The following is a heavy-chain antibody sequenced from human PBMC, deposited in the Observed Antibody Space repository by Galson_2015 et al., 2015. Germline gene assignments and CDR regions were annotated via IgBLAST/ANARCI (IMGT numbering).Heavy chain of an antibody. CDR1: GDSVSSNSAA. D-gene: IGHD4-17*01. J-gene: IGHJ3*02. CDR2: TYYKSKWYN. V-gene: IGHV6-1*01. Sequence: CAISGDSVSSNSAAWNWIRQSPSRGLEWLGGTYYKSKWYNDYAVSVKSRITINPDTSKNQFSLQLNSVTPEDTAVYYCAYGGTVTTYDAFDIWGQGTMVTVS. CDR3: AYGGTVTTYDAFDI.